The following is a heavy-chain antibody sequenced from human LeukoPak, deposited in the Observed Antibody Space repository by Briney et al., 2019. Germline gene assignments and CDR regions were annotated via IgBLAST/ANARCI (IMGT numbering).Heavy chain of an antibody. CDR1: GFTFSSYA. CDR3: AKGDYYGSGSYYKAGHYFDY. Sequence: PGGSLRLSCAASGFTFSSYAMSWVRQAPGKGLEWVSAISGSGGSTYYADSVKGRSTISRDNSKNALYLQMNSLRAEDTAVYYCAKGDYYGSGSYYKAGHYFDYWGQGTLVTVSS. J-gene: IGHJ4*02. D-gene: IGHD3-10*01. CDR2: ISGSGGST. V-gene: IGHV3-23*01.